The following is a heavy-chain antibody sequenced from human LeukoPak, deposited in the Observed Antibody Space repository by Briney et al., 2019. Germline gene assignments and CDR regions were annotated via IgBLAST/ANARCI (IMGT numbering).Heavy chain of an antibody. J-gene: IGHJ3*02. V-gene: IGHV4-30-2*01. Sequence: SQTLSLTCAVSGGSISSCGYSWSWIRQPPGKGLEWIGYIYHSGSTYYNPSLKSRVTISVDRSKNQFSLKLSSVTAADTAVYYCARDGDGMVVVPAAIPDAFDIWGQGTMVTVSS. CDR2: IYHSGST. CDR1: GGSISSCGYS. CDR3: ARDGDGMVVVPAAIPDAFDI. D-gene: IGHD2-2*01.